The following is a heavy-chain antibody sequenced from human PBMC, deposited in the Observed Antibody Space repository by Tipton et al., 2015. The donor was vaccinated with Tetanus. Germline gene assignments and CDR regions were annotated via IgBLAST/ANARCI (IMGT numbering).Heavy chain of an antibody. CDR2: INHSGST. CDR3: VTVNSPHYYHYGMDV. J-gene: IGHJ6*02. CDR1: GASFSDYY. D-gene: IGHD5-18*01. V-gene: IGHV4-34*01. Sequence: TLSLTCAVYGASFSDYYWSWIRQAPGKGLEWIGEINHSGSTNHNPSLKSRVTLSVDTSKNQFSLKLNSVTAADTAMYYCVTVNSPHYYHYGMDVWGQGTTVTVSS.